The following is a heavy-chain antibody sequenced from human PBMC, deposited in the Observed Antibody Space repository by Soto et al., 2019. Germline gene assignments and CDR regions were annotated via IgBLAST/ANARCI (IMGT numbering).Heavy chain of an antibody. D-gene: IGHD1-26*01. J-gene: IGHJ6*02. CDR1: GGTFSSYA. V-gene: IGHV1-69*13. CDR2: IIPIFGTA. Sequence: SVKVSCKASGGTFSSYAISWVRQAPGQGLEWMGGIIPIFGTANYAQKFQGRVTITADESTSTAYMELSSLRSEDTAVYYCARGGAEMDGVDVWGQGTTVTVSS. CDR3: ARGGAEMDGVDV.